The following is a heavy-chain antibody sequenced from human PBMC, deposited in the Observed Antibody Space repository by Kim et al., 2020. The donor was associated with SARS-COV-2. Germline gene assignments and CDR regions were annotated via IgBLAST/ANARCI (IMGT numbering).Heavy chain of an antibody. D-gene: IGHD4-17*01. Sequence: SETLSLTCTVSGYSISSGYYWGWIRQPPGKGLEWIGSIYHSGSTYYNPSLKSRVTISVDTSKNQFSLKLSSVTAADTAVYYCARDLLVYYGDHSTWFDP. CDR3: ARDLLVYYGDHSTWFDP. CDR1: GYSISSGYY. J-gene: IGHJ5*02. CDR2: IYHSGST. V-gene: IGHV4-38-2*02.